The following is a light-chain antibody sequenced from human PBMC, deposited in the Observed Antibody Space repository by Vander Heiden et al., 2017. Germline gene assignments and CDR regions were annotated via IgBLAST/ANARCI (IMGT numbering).Light chain of an antibody. Sequence: SYELTQPPSVSVSPGQTARITCSGDALPKQYAYWYQQKPGQAPVLVIYTDSERPSGIPERFSGSSSGTTATLTISGVQAEDEADYYCQSADSSGSYVFGTGTKVTVL. CDR1: ALPKQY. CDR3: QSADSSGSYV. CDR2: TDS. V-gene: IGLV3-25*03. J-gene: IGLJ1*01.